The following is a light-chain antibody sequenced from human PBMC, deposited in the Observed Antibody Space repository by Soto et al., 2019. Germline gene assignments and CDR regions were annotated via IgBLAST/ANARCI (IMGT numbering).Light chain of an antibody. CDR3: AAWDASLGGFYV. CDR2: EVN. V-gene: IGLV2-8*01. J-gene: IGLJ1*01. CDR1: SSAVAGYNY. Sequence: QSALTQPPSASGSPGQSVTISCTGTSSAVAGYNYVSWYQQHPGKAPKLMIYEVNKRPSGVPDRFSGSKSGTTASLTVSGLQAEDEADYYCAAWDASLGGFYVFGSGTKLTVL.